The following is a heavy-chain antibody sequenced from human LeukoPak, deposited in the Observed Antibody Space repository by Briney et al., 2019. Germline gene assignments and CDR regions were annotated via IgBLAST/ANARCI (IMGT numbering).Heavy chain of an antibody. CDR2: INSNGDST. V-gene: IGHV3-64*01. CDR3: ARGTSVRISMVRGPFGY. D-gene: IGHD3-10*01. Sequence: GGSLRLSCAASGFTFSSYTMHWVRQAPGKGLEYVSSINSNGDSTYYANSVKDRFTISRDNSKNTLYLQMGSLRPEDMAVYYCARGTSVRISMVRGPFGYWGQGTLVTVSS. J-gene: IGHJ4*02. CDR1: GFTFSSYT.